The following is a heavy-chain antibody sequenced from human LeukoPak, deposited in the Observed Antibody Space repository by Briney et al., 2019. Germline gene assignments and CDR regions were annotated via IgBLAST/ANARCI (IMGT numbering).Heavy chain of an antibody. D-gene: IGHD1-26*01. CDR1: GYTFTSYG. J-gene: IGHJ4*02. Sequence: ASVKLSCKASGYTFTSYGISCVRQPPGQGLEWMGWISAYNGNTNYAQKLQGRVTMNTDTSTSTAYMELRSLRSDVTAVYYCARDPLVVGATLPDYWGQGTLVTVSS. CDR3: ARDPLVVGATLPDY. V-gene: IGHV1-18*01. CDR2: ISAYNGNT.